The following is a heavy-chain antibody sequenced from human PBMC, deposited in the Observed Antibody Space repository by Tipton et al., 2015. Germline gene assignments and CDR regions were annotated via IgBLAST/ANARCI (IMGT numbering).Heavy chain of an antibody. J-gene: IGHJ6*02. V-gene: IGHV3-20*04. D-gene: IGHD3-22*01. Sequence: SLRLSCAASGFTFDDYGMSWVRQGPGKGLEWVSGINWNGGSESYAESVKGRFTISRDNAKNSLYLQMNSLRGDDTALYYCARGSTLDYDMYYGMDVWGQGTTVTVSS. CDR3: ARGSTLDYDMYYGMDV. CDR1: GFTFDDYG. CDR2: INWNGGSE.